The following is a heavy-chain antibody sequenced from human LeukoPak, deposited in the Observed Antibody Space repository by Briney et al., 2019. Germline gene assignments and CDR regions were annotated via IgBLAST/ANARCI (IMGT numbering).Heavy chain of an antibody. J-gene: IGHJ4*02. CDR2: ISGSGSRT. CDR3: AVAYCGGDCYGPSDY. CDR1: GLTFSSCA. V-gene: IGHV3-23*01. Sequence: GGSLRLSCAASGLTFSSCAMSWVRQAPGKGLEWVSAISGSGSRTYYADSVKGRFTISRDNSKNTLYLQMNSLRAEDTAVYYCAVAYCGGDCYGPSDYWGQGTLVTVSS. D-gene: IGHD2-21*02.